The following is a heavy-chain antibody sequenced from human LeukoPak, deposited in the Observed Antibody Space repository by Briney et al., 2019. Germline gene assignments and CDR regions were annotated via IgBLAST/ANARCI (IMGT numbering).Heavy chain of an antibody. J-gene: IGHJ4*02. CDR3: ARVGPLVRGVSTYFDY. Sequence: SETLSLTCTVSGGSISSYYWSWIRQPPGKGLEWIGYIYYSGSTNYNPSLKSRVTISVDTSKNQFSLKLSSVTAADTAVYYCARVGPLVRGVSTYFDYWGQGTLVTVSS. CDR2: IYYSGST. CDR1: GGSISSYY. V-gene: IGHV4-59*08. D-gene: IGHD3-10*01.